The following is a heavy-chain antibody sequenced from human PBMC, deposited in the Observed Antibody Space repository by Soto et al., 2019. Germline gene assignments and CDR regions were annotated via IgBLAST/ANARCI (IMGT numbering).Heavy chain of an antibody. CDR3: ARWGTTGGLDV. Sequence: VQLVESGGGVVQPGTSLRLSCVGSGFTFRSYVIHWVRQAPGKGLEWVALTSHDGSNNFYGDSVKGRFTISRHNSRNTVELQMDSLRFEDTALYYCARWGTTGGLDVWGQGTLVSVSS. D-gene: IGHD3-16*01. V-gene: IGHV3-33*05. CDR2: TSHDGSNN. J-gene: IGHJ4*02. CDR1: GFTFRSYV.